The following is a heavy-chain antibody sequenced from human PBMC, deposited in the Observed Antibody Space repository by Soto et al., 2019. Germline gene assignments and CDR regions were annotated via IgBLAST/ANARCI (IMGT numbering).Heavy chain of an antibody. V-gene: IGHV4-59*07. Sequence: SDTLSLTCNVAGVNIICYYLNWIRQPPGKTLEWIGSIYYTGGTNYNPSLKSRVTISVDTSKNHFSLKFNSLTAADTAVYYCASGTLSTIAAPDSWGQGPLVTVSS. J-gene: IGHJ4*02. CDR1: GVNIICYY. CDR2: IYYTGGT. D-gene: IGHD6-13*01. CDR3: ASGTLSTIAAPDS.